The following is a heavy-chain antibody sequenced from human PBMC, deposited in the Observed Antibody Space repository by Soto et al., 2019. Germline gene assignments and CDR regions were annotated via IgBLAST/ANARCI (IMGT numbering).Heavy chain of an antibody. CDR3: ARGRSTVFTLWDYMDV. CDR2: MNPNSGNT. J-gene: IGHJ6*03. Sequence: ASVKVSCKASGYTFTSYDINWVRQATGQGLEWMGWMNPNSGNTGYAQKFQGRVTMTRNTSISTAYMELSSLRSEDTAVYYCARGRSTVFTLWDYMDVWGKGTTVTVSS. D-gene: IGHD4-17*01. CDR1: GYTFTSYD. V-gene: IGHV1-8*01.